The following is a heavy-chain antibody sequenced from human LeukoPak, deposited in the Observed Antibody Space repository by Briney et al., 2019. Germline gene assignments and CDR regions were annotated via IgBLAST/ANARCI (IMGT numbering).Heavy chain of an antibody. CDR2: IIPILGIA. D-gene: IGHD3-22*01. Sequence: SVTVSCKASGGTFSSYAISWVRQAPGQGLEWMGRIIPILGIANYAQKFQGRVTITADKSTSTAYMELSSLRSEDTAVYYCARDSAVVVSPFDYWGQGTLVTVSS. V-gene: IGHV1-69*04. J-gene: IGHJ4*02. CDR1: GGTFSSYA. CDR3: ARDSAVVVSPFDY.